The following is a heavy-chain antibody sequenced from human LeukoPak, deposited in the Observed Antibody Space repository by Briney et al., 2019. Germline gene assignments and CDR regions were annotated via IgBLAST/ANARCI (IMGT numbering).Heavy chain of an antibody. J-gene: IGHJ4*02. Sequence: SVKVSCKASGGTFSSYAISWVRQAPGHGLEWMGRIIPILGIANYAQKFQGRVTITADKSTSTAYMELSSLRSEDTAVYYCARDLPSYYDFWSGYQNYWGQGTLVTVSS. CDR2: IIPILGIA. D-gene: IGHD3-3*01. CDR1: GGTFSSYA. V-gene: IGHV1-69*04. CDR3: ARDLPSYYDFWSGYQNY.